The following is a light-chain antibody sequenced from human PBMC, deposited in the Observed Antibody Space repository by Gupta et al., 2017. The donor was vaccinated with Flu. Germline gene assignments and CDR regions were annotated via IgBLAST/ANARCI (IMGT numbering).Light chain of an antibody. J-gene: IGLJ3*02. CDR2: EVS. CDR1: SSDIGTYKY. Sequence: SALTQPPSASGSPGQSVTISCTGTSSDIGTYKYVSWYQQHPGKAPNLMIYEVSKRPSGVPDRFSGSKSGNTASLTVSGRQAEDEADYHCSSYAGSHNLVFGGGTKLTVL. CDR3: SSYAGSHNLV. V-gene: IGLV2-8*01.